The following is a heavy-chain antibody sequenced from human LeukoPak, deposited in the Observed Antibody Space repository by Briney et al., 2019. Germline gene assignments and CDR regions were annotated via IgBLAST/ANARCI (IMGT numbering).Heavy chain of an antibody. CDR3: ARVVGYGDSRHYAT. V-gene: IGHV4-59*01. Sequence: SETLSLTCTVSGASITSYYGTWIRQSPEKGLEWIGYIYNYGSTKYEPSLKSRVSISEDAAKNQFSLNLKSVTAADTAIYYCARVVGYGDSRHYATWGPGILVTVSS. CDR1: GASITSYY. J-gene: IGHJ5*01. CDR2: IYNYGST. D-gene: IGHD4-17*01.